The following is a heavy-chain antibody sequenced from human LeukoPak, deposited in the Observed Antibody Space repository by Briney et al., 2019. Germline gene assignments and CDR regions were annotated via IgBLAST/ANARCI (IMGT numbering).Heavy chain of an antibody. V-gene: IGHV3-7*01. CDR3: ARGDSGSYPNYFEN. J-gene: IGHJ4*02. Sequence: GGSLRLSCAASGFTFSSYWMSWVRQAPGKGLEWVANIKQDGSEKYYVDSVKGRFTISRDNAKKSLFLQMNGLRAEDTAVFYCARGDSGSYPNYFENWGQGTLVTVSS. CDR2: IKQDGSEK. CDR1: GFTFSSYW. D-gene: IGHD1-26*01.